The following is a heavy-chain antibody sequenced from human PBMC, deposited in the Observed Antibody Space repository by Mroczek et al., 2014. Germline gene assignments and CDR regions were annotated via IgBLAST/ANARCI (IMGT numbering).Heavy chain of an antibody. CDR1: GGSISSGSYY. D-gene: IGHD3-16*01. CDR3: ARDGGXVADY. Sequence: QVQLQESGPGLVKPSQTLSLTCTVSGGSISSGSYYWSWIRQPAGKGLEWIGRIYTSGSTNYNPSLKSRVTISVDTSKNQFSLKLSSVTAADTAVYYCARDGGXVADYWGQGTLVTVSS. CDR2: IYTSGST. V-gene: IGHV4-61*02. J-gene: IGHJ4*02.